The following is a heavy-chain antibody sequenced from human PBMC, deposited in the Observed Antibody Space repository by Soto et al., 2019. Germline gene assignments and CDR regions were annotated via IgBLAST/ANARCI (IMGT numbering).Heavy chain of an antibody. CDR1: GGSFRGYY. J-gene: IGHJ4*02. V-gene: IGHV4-34*01. Sequence: LSLPCAVYGGSFRGYYWSWIRQPPGKGLEWIGEINHSGSTNYNPSLKSRVTISVDTSKNQFSLKLSSVTAADTAVYYCARCSGYSYGFDYWGQGTRVTVSS. CDR3: ARCSGYSYGFDY. D-gene: IGHD5-18*01. CDR2: INHSGST.